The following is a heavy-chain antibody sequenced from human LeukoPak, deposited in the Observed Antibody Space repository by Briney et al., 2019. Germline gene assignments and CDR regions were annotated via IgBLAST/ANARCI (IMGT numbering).Heavy chain of an antibody. Sequence: PGGSLRLSCAASGFTFSSYSMNWVRQAPGKGLEWVSSISSSSSYIYYADSVKGRFTISRDNAKNSLYLQMNSLRAEDTAVYYCARVEWELRDAFDIWGQGTMVTVSS. CDR3: ARVEWELRDAFDI. D-gene: IGHD1-26*01. CDR2: ISSSSSYI. V-gene: IGHV3-21*01. J-gene: IGHJ3*02. CDR1: GFTFSSYS.